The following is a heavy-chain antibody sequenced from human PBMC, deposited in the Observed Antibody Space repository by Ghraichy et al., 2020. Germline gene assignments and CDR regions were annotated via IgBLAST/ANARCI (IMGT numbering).Heavy chain of an antibody. J-gene: IGHJ4*02. D-gene: IGHD1-14*01. V-gene: IGHV1-2*02. CDR3: ARQITDGASGIDY. CDR1: GYTFTNYY. CDR2: ISPRSGDT. Sequence: ASVKVSCKASGYTFTNYYIHWVRQAPGQGLEWVGWISPRSGDTIYAQKFQGRVTMTWDTSITTAFVDLSRLKSDDAAMYYCARQITDGASGIDYWGQGTLVTVSS.